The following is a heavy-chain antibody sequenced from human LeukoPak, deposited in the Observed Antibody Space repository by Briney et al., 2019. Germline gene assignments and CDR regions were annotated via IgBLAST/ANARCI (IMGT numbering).Heavy chain of an antibody. CDR2: INPNSGGT. CDR3: AREDCSSTSCYSTNWFDP. CDR1: GYTFTGYY. Sequence: ASVKVSSKASGYTFTGYYMHWVRQAPGQGLEWMGWINPNSGGTNYAQKFQGRVTMTRDTSISTAYMELSRLRSDDTAVYYCAREDCSSTSCYSTNWFDPWGQGTLVTVSS. D-gene: IGHD2-2*02. V-gene: IGHV1-2*02. J-gene: IGHJ5*02.